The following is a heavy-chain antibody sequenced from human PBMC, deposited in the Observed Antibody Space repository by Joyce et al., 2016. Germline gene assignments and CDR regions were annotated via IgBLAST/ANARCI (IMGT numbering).Heavy chain of an antibody. CDR1: GYIFSSYG. J-gene: IGHJ6*02. Sequence: SGYIFSSYGVHWVRQAPGKGLDWVAVISSDGSETYYADSVKGRFTISRDNSNNTLYLQMNSLRAEDTAVYFCAKATSGQDFWSGYSNYYYYGIDVWGQGTTVTVS. CDR3: AKATSGQDFWSGYSNYYYYGIDV. V-gene: IGHV3-30*18. CDR2: ISSDGSET. D-gene: IGHD3-3*01.